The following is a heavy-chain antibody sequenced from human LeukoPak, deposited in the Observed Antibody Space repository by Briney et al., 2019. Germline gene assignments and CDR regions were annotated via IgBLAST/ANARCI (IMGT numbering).Heavy chain of an antibody. CDR3: ARAVEYLPLDY. D-gene: IGHD2/OR15-2a*01. V-gene: IGHV3-66*01. CDR1: GFTVTSTY. J-gene: IGHJ4*02. CDR2: IHISGST. Sequence: GGSLRLSCPASGFTVTSTYITWVRQAPGKGLEWVSIIHISGSTYYADSVRGRFTISRDNSKNTVYLQMNSLRADDTAVYYCARAVEYLPLDYWGQGTLVAVSS.